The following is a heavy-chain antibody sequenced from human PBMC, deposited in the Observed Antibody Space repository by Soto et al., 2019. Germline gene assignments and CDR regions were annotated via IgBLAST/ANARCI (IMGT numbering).Heavy chain of an antibody. V-gene: IGHV4-39*01. J-gene: IGHJ5*02. D-gene: IGHD6-19*01. CDR2: IYYNGMKV. CDR1: GDSISGSNFY. CDR3: ATHARSGWPENWFDP. Sequence: QLQLQESGPGLVKSSETLSLACNVSGDSISGSNFYWSWIRQSPGKGLEWIGTIYYNGMKVHYTPSLRNRVTISVDSSKNQVSLKVSSVTAADTAMYFCATHARSGWPENWFDPWGQGALVTVSS.